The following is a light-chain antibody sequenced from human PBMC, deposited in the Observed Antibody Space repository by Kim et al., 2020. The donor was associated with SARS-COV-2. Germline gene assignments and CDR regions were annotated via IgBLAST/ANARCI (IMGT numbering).Light chain of an antibody. Sequence: ELTQPPSASGTPGQRVTISCYGRSSNIGSNSVYWYQQFPGTAPKLLIYSNSKRPSGVPDRFSGSKSGTSASLAISGLRSEDEADYYCATWDDSLSGRVFGGGTQLTVL. J-gene: IGLJ3*02. CDR1: SSNIGSNS. CDR3: ATWDDSLSGRV. CDR2: SNS. V-gene: IGLV1-47*02.